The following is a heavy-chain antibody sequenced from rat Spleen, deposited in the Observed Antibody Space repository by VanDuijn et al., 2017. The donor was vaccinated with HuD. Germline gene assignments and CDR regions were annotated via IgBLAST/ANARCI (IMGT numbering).Heavy chain of an antibody. CDR1: GFTFSDYA. J-gene: IGHJ2*01. Sequence: EVQLVESGGGLVQPGRSLKLSCAASGFTFSDYAMAWVRQAPKKGLEWVATIIYDGSSTYYRDSVKGRFTISRDNAKSTLYLQMDSLRSEDTATYYCTSEPTRVYFDYWGQGVMVTVSS. CDR3: TSEPTRVYFDY. D-gene: IGHD1-4*01. CDR2: IIYDGSST. V-gene: IGHV5-17*01.